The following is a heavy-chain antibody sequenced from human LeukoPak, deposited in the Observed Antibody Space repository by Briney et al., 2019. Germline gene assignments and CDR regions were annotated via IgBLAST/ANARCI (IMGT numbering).Heavy chain of an antibody. V-gene: IGHV1-2*02. Sequence: ASVKVSCKASGYTFTSYGISWVRQAPGQGLEWMGWINPNSGGTNYAQKFQGRVTMTRDTSISTAYMELSRLRSDDTAVYYCARDDSGSYRPPEHWFDPWGQGTLVTVSS. CDR3: ARDDSGSYRPPEHWFDP. D-gene: IGHD1-26*01. J-gene: IGHJ5*02. CDR1: GYTFTSYG. CDR2: INPNSGGT.